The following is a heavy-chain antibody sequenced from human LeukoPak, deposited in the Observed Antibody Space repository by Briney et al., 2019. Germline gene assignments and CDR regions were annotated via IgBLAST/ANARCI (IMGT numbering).Heavy chain of an antibody. CDR2: INPNSGGT. D-gene: IGHD3-16*02. V-gene: IGHV1-2*06. J-gene: IGHJ5*02. CDR3: ARGLSFPPDLHNWFDL. Sequence: ASVKVSCKASGYTFTGYYMHWVRQAPGQGLEWMGRINPNSGGTNYAQKFQGRVTMTRDTSISTAYMELGRLRSDDTAVYYCARGLSFPPDLHNWFDLWGRGTLVSVSS. CDR1: GYTFTGYY.